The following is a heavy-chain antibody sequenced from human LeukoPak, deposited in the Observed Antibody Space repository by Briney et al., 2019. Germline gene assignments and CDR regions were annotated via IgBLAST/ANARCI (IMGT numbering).Heavy chain of an antibody. CDR2: INHSGST. V-gene: IGHV4-34*01. CDR1: GGSFSGYF. Sequence: PSETLSLTCAVYGGSFSGYFWNWIRQPPGKGLEWIGEINHSGSTHHNPSLKSRVTISIDTSKNQISLTLSSVTAADTAVYYCARGPDSGSYLAWFGPWGQGTLVTVSS. CDR3: ARGPDSGSYLAWFGP. J-gene: IGHJ5*02. D-gene: IGHD3-10*01.